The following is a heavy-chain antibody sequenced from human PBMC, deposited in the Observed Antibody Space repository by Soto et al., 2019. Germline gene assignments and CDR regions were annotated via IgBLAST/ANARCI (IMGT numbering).Heavy chain of an antibody. J-gene: IGHJ4*02. Sequence: QLQLQESGPGLVKPSETLSLTCTVSGGSISSSSYYWGWIRQSPGKGLEWIGSIYYYSGTTYYNPSLKNRVHISADTSKTQFALKLRSVTAADTPVYYCGNTSRGWFGVGDYWGQGSLVTVSS. CDR1: GGSISSSSYY. CDR2: IYYYSGTT. D-gene: IGHD3-10*01. V-gene: IGHV4-39*01. CDR3: GNTSRGWFGVGDY.